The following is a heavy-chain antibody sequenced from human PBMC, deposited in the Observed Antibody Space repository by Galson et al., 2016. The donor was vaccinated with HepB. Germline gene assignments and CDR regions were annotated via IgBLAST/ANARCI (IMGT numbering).Heavy chain of an antibody. V-gene: IGHV3-64*01. CDR2: ITGSGDTT. Sequence: SLRLSCAASGFTFSSYAMHWVRQAPGKGLEYLSAITGSGDTTYYANSVKGRFTISRDSSENTLYLQMGSLRAEDMAVYYCARDTLSSPWDLDYWGQGTLVTVSS. CDR1: GFTFSSYA. J-gene: IGHJ4*02. CDR3: ARDTLSSPWDLDY. D-gene: IGHD2-2*01.